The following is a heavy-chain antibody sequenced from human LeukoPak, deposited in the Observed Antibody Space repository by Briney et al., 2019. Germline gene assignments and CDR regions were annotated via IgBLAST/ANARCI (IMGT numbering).Heavy chain of an antibody. CDR1: GGSISSGGYS. Sequence: SETLSLTCAVSGGSISSGGYSWRWIRQPPGKGLEWIGYIYHSGSTYYNPSLKSRVTMSVDRSKNQFSLRLSSVTAADTAVYYCARARGSGSYYVYYYFDYWGQGTLVTVSS. V-gene: IGHV4-30-2*01. J-gene: IGHJ4*02. CDR2: IYHSGST. CDR3: ARARGSGSYYVYYYFDY. D-gene: IGHD3-10*01.